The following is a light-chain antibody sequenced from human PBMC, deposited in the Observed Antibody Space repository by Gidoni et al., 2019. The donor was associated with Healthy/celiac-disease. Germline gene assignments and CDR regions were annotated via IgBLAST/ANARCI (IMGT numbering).Light chain of an antibody. V-gene: IGLV3-25*03. Sequence: SYELTQPPSVSVSPGQTARITCSGDALPKPYAYWYQQKPGQAPVLVIYKDSERPSGIPARFSGSSSGTTVTLTISGVQAEDEADYYCQSADSSGTQGVFGGGTKLTVL. CDR3: QSADSSGTQGV. CDR2: KDS. CDR1: ALPKPY. J-gene: IGLJ2*01.